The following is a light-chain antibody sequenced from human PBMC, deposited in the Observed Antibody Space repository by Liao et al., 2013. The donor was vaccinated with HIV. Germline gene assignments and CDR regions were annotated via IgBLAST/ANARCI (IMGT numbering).Light chain of an antibody. Sequence: SYELTQPPSVSVSPGQTASITCSGDKLGDKYACWYQQKPGQSPVLVIYQNNKRPSGIPERFSGSNSGNTATLTISGTQAMDEADYYCQVWESSDDHVIFGGGTKLTVL. CDR2: QNN. V-gene: IGLV3-1*01. CDR3: QVWESSDDHVI. J-gene: IGLJ2*01. CDR1: KLGDKY.